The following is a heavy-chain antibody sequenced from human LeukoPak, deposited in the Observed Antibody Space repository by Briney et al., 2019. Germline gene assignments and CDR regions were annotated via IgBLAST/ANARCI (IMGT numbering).Heavy chain of an antibody. CDR3: ARERGRYSSSWYNRNYYYYMDV. CDR2: IYTSGST. D-gene: IGHD6-13*01. V-gene: IGHV4-61*02. Sequence: PSETLSLTCTVSGVSISSGNFYWSWIRQPAGKGLEWIGRIYTSGSTNYNPSLKSRVTISVDTSKNQFSLKLSSVTAADTAVYYCARERGRYSSSWYNRNYYYYMDVWGKGTTVTISS. CDR1: GVSISSGNFY. J-gene: IGHJ6*03.